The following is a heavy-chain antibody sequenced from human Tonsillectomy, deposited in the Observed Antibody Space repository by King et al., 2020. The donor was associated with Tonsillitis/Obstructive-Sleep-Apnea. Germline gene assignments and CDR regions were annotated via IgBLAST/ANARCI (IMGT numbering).Heavy chain of an antibody. CDR2: IYYRGST. Sequence: VQLQESGPGLVKPSQTLSLTCTVSGGSISSGAYYWSWIRQHPGKGLEWIGYIYYRGSTYYNPSLKSRVTISVDTSKNQFSLKLSSVTAADTAVYYCARGGDIVVVPAAISHNWFDPWGQGTLVTVSS. V-gene: IGHV4-31*03. CDR1: GGSISSGAYY. CDR3: ARGGDIVVVPAAISHNWFDP. D-gene: IGHD2-2*01. J-gene: IGHJ5*02.